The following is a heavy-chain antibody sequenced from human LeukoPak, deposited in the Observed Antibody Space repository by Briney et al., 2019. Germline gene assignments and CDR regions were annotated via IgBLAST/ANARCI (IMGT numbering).Heavy chain of an antibody. CDR1: GGSISSYY. Sequence: SETLSLTCTVSGGSISSYYWSWIRQPAGKGLEWIGRIYTSGSTNYNPSLKSRVTMSVDTSKNQFSLKLSSVTAADTAVYYCARGGSSIAARQVPYYYYYCGMDVWGQGTTVTVSS. D-gene: IGHD6-6*01. CDR3: ARGGSSIAARQVPYYYYYCGMDV. V-gene: IGHV4-4*07. J-gene: IGHJ6*02. CDR2: IYTSGST.